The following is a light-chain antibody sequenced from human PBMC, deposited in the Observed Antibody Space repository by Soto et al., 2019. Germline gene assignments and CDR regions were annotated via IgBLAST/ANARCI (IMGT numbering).Light chain of an antibody. CDR1: QGISTW. CDR3: QQADSFPLT. Sequence: DIQMTQSPSSVSASVGARVIISCRASQGISTWLAWYQQKPGKAPQLLIYAASRLQRGVPSRFSGSGSGTDFALTISSLQPEDFATYFCQQADSFPLTFGGGTKVEIK. J-gene: IGKJ4*01. V-gene: IGKV1D-12*01. CDR2: AAS.